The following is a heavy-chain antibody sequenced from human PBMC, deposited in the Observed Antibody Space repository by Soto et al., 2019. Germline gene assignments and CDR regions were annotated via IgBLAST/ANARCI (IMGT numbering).Heavy chain of an antibody. V-gene: IGHV4-38-2*01. CDR2: IYHSGST. J-gene: IGHJ4*02. CDR1: GHSISSGFY. Sequence: PSETLSLTCAVSGHSISSGFYYWGWIRQPRGKGLEWIGSIYHSGSTYYNPSLKSRVSMSVDTSENQFSLKVTSLTAADTAVYYCASRDPGTSVDYWGQGTLVTVSS. D-gene: IGHD1-7*01. CDR3: ASRDPGTSVDY.